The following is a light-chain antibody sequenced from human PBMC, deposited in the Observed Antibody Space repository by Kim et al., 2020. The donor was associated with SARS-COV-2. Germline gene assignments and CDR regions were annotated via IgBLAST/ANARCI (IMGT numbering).Light chain of an antibody. CDR2: GAS. CDR1: QSVSSI. J-gene: IGKJ4*01. V-gene: IGKV3-15*01. CDR3: QKYNDWPLT. Sequence: EIVMTQSPATLSVSPGERATLSCRASQSVSSILAWYQQKPGQAPRLLIYGASTRATGTPARFSGSGSGTEFTLTISSLQAEDFAVYYCQKYNDWPLTFGGGTKVDIK.